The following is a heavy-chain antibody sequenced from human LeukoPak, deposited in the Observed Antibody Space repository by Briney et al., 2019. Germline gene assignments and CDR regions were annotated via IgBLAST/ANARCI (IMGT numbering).Heavy chain of an antibody. V-gene: IGHV4-39*01. CDR2: IYYSGST. D-gene: IGHD3-22*01. Sequence: SETLSLTCTVSGGSISSNNYYWGWIRQPPGKGLEWIGSIYYSGSTYNDPSLKSRVTISVDTTKNQFSLKLTSVTAADTAVYYCASSPSGYWWNFDCWGQGTLVTVSS. J-gene: IGHJ4*02. CDR1: GGSISSNNYY. CDR3: ASSPSGYWWNFDC.